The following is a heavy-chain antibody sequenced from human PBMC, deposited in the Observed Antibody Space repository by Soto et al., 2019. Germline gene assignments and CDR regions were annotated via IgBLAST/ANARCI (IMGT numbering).Heavy chain of an antibody. CDR1: GGTFSSYA. CDR2: IIPIFGTA. V-gene: IGHV1-69*13. J-gene: IGHJ5*02. CDR3: ALPTDHYDSSGSYNWFDP. Sequence: AASVKVSCKASGGTFSSYAISWVRQAPGQGLEWMGGIIPIFGTANYAQKFQGRVTITADESTSTAYMELSSLRSEDTAVYYCALPTDHYDSSGSYNWFDPWGQGTLVTV. D-gene: IGHD3-22*01.